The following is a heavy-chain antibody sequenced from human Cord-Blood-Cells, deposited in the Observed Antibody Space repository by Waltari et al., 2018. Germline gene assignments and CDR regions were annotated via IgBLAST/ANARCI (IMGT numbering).Heavy chain of an antibody. J-gene: IGHJ4*02. CDR1: GGTFSSYA. CDR3: ATRGYSYGPIDY. Sequence: QVQLVQSGAEVKKPGSSVKVSCKASGGTFSSYAITWVRQATEQWLEWRGGIIPISGTANYAQEFQCRGTSPAYESTSTAQMELGSLRSEDTAVYYGATRGYSYGPIDYWGQGTLVTVSS. CDR2: IIPISGTA. D-gene: IGHD5-18*01. V-gene: IGHV1-69*01.